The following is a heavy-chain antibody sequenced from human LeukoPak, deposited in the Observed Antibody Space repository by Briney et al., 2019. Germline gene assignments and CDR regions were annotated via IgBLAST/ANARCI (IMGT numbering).Heavy chain of an antibody. D-gene: IGHD2-2*02. CDR2: INAGNGNT. V-gene: IGHV1-3*03. J-gene: IGHJ4*02. CDR1: GYTFTSYA. CDR3: ARTAMAYTYFDY. Sequence: GASVKVSCKASGYTFTSYAMHWVRQAPGQRLEWMGWINAGNGNTKYSQEFQGRVTITRDTSASTAYMELSSLRSEDMAVYYCARTAMAYTYFDYWSQGTLVTVSS.